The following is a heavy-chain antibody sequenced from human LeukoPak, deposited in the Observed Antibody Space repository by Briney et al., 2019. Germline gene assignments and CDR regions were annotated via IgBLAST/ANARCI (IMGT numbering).Heavy chain of an antibody. CDR3: ARSRDGYNMLYYYYYYGMDV. CDR1: GGSISSSSYY. Sequence: SETLSLTCTVSGGSISSSSYYWGWIRQPPGTGLEWIGSIYYSGSTYYNPSLKSRVTISVDTSKNQFSLKLSSVTAADTAVYYCARSRDGYNMLYYYYYYGMDVWGQGTTVTVSS. D-gene: IGHD2-8*01. CDR2: IYYSGST. V-gene: IGHV4-39*01. J-gene: IGHJ6*02.